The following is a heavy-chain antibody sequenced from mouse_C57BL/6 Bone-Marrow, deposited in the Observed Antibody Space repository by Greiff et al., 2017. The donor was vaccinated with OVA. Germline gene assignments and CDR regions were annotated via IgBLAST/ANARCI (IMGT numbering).Heavy chain of an antibody. Sequence: EVQLHPSGAELVRPGASAKLSCTASGFNIKDDYMHWVKQRPEPGLEWIGWIAPEYGDTEYASKFQGKATITADTASNTAYMQLSSLTSEDTAVYYCTTVDDYDGCAYWGQGTLVTVSA. CDR3: TTVDDYDGCAY. J-gene: IGHJ3*01. CDR1: GFNIKDDY. V-gene: IGHV14-4*01. D-gene: IGHD2-4*01. CDR2: IAPEYGDT.